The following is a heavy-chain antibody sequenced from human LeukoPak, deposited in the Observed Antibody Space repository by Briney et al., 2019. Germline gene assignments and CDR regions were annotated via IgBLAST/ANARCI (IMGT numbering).Heavy chain of an antibody. CDR1: GFTFSSYG. CDR3: ARDPRATVTTLDY. CDR2: IWYDGSNK. D-gene: IGHD4-11*01. J-gene: IGHJ4*02. Sequence: GGYLRLSCAASGFTFSSYGMHWVRQAPGKGLEWVAVIWYDGSNKYYADSVKGRFTISRDNSKNTLYLQMNSLRAEDTAVYYCARDPRATVTTLDYWGQGTLVTVSS. V-gene: IGHV3-33*01.